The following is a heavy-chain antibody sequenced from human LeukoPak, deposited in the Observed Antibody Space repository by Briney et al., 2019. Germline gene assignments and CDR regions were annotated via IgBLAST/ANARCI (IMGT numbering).Heavy chain of an antibody. Sequence: GGSLRLSCAASGLTFNSYAMSSVRQAPGKGLEWVSAISGSGRSTYYADSVKGRFTISRDNSKNTLYLQMNSLRAEDTAIYYCAKDQGFGDPPSDYWGQGTLVTVSS. V-gene: IGHV3-23*01. CDR2: ISGSGRST. D-gene: IGHD3-10*01. CDR1: GLTFNSYA. CDR3: AKDQGFGDPPSDY. J-gene: IGHJ4*02.